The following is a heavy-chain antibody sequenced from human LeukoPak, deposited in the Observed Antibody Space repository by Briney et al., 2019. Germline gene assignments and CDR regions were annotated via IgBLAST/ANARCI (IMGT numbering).Heavy chain of an antibody. V-gene: IGHV1-46*01. J-gene: IGHJ4*02. CDR2: INPSGGST. CDR1: GYTFTSYY. Sequence: ASVKVSCKASGYTFTSYYMHWVRQAPGQGLEWMGIINPSGGSTSYAQKFQGRVTMTRDTPTSTVYMELSSLRSEDTAVYYRATAVGATSAPFDYWGQGTLVTVSS. D-gene: IGHD1-26*01. CDR3: ATAVGATSAPFDY.